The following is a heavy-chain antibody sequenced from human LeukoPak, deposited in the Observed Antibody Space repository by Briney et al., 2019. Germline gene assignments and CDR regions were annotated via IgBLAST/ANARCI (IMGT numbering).Heavy chain of an antibody. CDR1: GFTFSNAW. Sequence: SGGSLGLSCAASGFTFSNAWMSWVRQAPGKGLEWVGRIKSKTDGGTTDYAAPVKGRFTISRDDSKNTLYLQMNSLKTEDTAVYYCTTGPFTYYDILTGYYTLDYWGQGTLVTVSS. J-gene: IGHJ4*02. V-gene: IGHV3-15*01. CDR3: TTGPFTYYDILTGYYTLDY. D-gene: IGHD3-9*01. CDR2: IKSKTDGGTT.